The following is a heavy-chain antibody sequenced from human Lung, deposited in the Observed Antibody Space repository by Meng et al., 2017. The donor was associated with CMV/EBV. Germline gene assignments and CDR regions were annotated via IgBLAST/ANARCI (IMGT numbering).Heavy chain of an antibody. CDR2: IKQDGSEK. CDR1: GFTFSSYW. D-gene: IGHD3-22*01. V-gene: IGHV3-7*01. Sequence: GESXKISCAASGFTFSSYWMSWVRQAPGKGLEWVANIKQDGSEKYYVDSVKGRFTISRDNAKNSLYLQMNSLRAEDTAVYYCARGYYYDSKVEHYWGQGTLVTVSS. J-gene: IGHJ4*02. CDR3: ARGYYYDSKVEHY.